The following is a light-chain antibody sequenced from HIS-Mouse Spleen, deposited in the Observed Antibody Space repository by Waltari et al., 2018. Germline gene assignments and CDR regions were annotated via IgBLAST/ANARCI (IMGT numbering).Light chain of an antibody. CDR3: YSTDSSGNHRV. J-gene: IGLJ2*01. Sequence: SYELTQPPSVSVSPGRTARITCSGDALPKKYAYWYQQKSGQAPVLVIYEDSKRPSGIPERFSGSSSGTMATLTISGAQVEGEADYYCYSTDSSGNHRVFGGGTKLTVL. CDR2: EDS. V-gene: IGLV3-10*01. CDR1: ALPKKY.